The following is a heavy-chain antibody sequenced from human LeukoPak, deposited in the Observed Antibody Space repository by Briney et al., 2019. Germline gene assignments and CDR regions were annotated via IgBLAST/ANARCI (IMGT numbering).Heavy chain of an antibody. Sequence: GASVKVSCKASGFTFTSSAMQWVRQARGQRLEWIGWIAVGSGNTNYAQKFQERVTITRDMSTSTAYMELSSLRSEDTAVYYCATPSTRQYYYGMDVWGQGTTVTVSS. V-gene: IGHV1-58*02. D-gene: IGHD1-1*01. J-gene: IGHJ6*02. CDR3: ATPSTRQYYYGMDV. CDR1: GFTFTSSA. CDR2: IAVGSGNT.